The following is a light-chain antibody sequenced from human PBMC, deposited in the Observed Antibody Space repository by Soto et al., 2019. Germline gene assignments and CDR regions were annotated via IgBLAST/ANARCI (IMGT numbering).Light chain of an antibody. CDR3: NSYRTVSTYV. CDR2: DVS. Sequence: QSALTQPASVSGSPGQSITISCTGTSSDIGGYNFVSWYQHHPGKAPKLLIHDVSNRPSGVSSRFSGSKSGNTASLTISGLQAEDEAEYYCNSYRTVSTYVFGTGTKLTVL. V-gene: IGLV2-14*03. J-gene: IGLJ1*01. CDR1: SSDIGGYNF.